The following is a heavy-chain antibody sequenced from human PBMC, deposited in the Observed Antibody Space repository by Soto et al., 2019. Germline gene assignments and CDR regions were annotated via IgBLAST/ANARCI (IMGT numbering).Heavy chain of an antibody. Sequence: GASVKVSCKATGFMFTTSSVQWVRQTRGRRLEWIGWLVIGSGSTKYAQKFQERVTITSDVSTSTAYMDLSSLRSEDTAVYYCVTSSGAYCGGFDFWAQGTPVTVSS. CDR2: LVIGSGST. V-gene: IGHV1-58*01. CDR1: GFMFTTSS. J-gene: IGHJ4*02. D-gene: IGHD3-10*01. CDR3: VTSSGAYCGGFDF.